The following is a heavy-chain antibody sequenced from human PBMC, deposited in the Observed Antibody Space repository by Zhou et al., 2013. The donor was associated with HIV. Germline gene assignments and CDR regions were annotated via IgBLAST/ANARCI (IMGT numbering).Heavy chain of an antibody. V-gene: IGHV4-59*11. CDR1: GGSISSHY. D-gene: IGHD2-2*01. J-gene: IGHJ3*02. CDR2: IYYSGST. CDR3: ARDNASSDAFDI. Sequence: QVQLQESGPGLVKPSETLSLTCTVSGGSISSHYWSWIRQPPGKGLEWIGYIYYSGSTNYNPSLKSRVTISVDTSKNQFSLKLSSVTAADTAVYYCARDNASSDAFDIWGQGTMVTVSS.